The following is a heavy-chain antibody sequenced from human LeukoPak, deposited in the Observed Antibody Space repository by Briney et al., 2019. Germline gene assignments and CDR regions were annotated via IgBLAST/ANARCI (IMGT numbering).Heavy chain of an antibody. V-gene: IGHV3-30*18. Sequence: GGSLRLSCAASGFTFSSYGMHWVRQAPGKGLEWVAVISYDGSNKYYADSVKSRFTISRDNSKNTVFLQMNSLRAEDTAVYYCAKGVRGQLGDYWGQGTLVTVSS. CDR3: AKGVRGQLGDY. J-gene: IGHJ4*02. CDR2: ISYDGSNK. D-gene: IGHD6-13*01. CDR1: GFTFSSYG.